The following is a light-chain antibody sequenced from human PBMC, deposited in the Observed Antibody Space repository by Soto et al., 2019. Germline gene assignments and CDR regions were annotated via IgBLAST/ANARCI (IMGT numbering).Light chain of an antibody. CDR1: QSVSSD. J-gene: IGKJ4*01. Sequence: ETVMTQSPATLSVSPGDRATLSCGASQSVSSDLAWYQQKPGQAPRLLIYAASTRATGIPARFSGSGSGTEFTLTISSLQSEDFAVYHCQQYNNWPLTFGGGTKVEIK. CDR3: QQYNNWPLT. CDR2: AAS. V-gene: IGKV3-15*01.